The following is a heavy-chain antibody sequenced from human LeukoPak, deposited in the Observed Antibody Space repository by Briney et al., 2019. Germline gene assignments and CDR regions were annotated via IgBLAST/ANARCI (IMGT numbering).Heavy chain of an antibody. CDR3: ATPYCSSISCLDVFNM. J-gene: IGHJ3*02. CDR1: GVSVSDGRYY. V-gene: IGHV4-31*03. D-gene: IGHD2-2*01. Sequence: SETLSLTCSVSGVSVSDGRYYWTWIRQHPGKGLEWIGYKYYSGSAKYNPSLMSRLTISIDTSKNQFSLHLSSVTAADTATYYCATPYCSSISCLDVFNMRGQGTRVTVSS. CDR2: KYYSGSA.